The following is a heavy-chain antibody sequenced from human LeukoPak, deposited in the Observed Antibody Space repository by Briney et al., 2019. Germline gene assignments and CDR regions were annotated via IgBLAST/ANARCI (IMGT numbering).Heavy chain of an antibody. CDR2: ISYDGTRN. J-gene: IGHJ3*02. Sequence: PGGSLRLSCVASGFTFRNYAIHWVRQAPGKGLEWVATISYDGTRNFSADSVQGRFKISRDNFKHTLFLQMNSLRAEDTAVYYCARERGQTTYYDYVWGNYRFDAFDIWGPGTMVTVSS. CDR1: GFTFRNYA. CDR3: ARERGQTTYYDYVWGNYRFDAFDI. D-gene: IGHD3-16*02. V-gene: IGHV3-30*04.